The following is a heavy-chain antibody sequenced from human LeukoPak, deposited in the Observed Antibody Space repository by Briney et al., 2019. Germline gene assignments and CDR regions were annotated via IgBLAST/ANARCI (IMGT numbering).Heavy chain of an antibody. CDR3: ARGYCSGGSCYPGYFDY. D-gene: IGHD2-15*01. CDR1: GFSVSSNY. Sequence: PGGSLRLSCAASGFSVSSNYMTWVRQAPGKGLEWVSIIYSDYSGGSTYYADSVKGRFTISRDNSKDTLYLQMNSLRAEDTAVYYCARGYCSGGSCYPGYFDYWGQGTLVTVSS. CDR2: IYSDYSGGST. V-gene: IGHV3-53*01. J-gene: IGHJ4*02.